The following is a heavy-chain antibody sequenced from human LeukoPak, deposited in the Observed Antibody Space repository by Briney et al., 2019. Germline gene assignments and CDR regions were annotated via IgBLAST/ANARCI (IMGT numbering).Heavy chain of an antibody. J-gene: IGHJ5*02. CDR2: IRSNSDGGTI. D-gene: IGHD3-22*01. CDR3: ATDFYDST. V-gene: IGHV3-15*07. Sequence: GGSLRLSCATSGFTFSNAWMNWVRQAPGKGLEWVGRIRSNSDGGTIDYAAPVKGRFTLSRDDSKTTPYLQMNSLQTEDTAVYYCATDFYDSTWGQGALVTVSS. CDR1: GFTFSNAW.